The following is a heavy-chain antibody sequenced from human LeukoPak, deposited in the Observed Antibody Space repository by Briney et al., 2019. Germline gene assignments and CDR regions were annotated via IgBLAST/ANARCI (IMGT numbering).Heavy chain of an antibody. Sequence: HTGGSLRLSCAASGFTFSSYWMSWVRQVPGKGLEWVANIKQDGSEKYYVDSVKGRFTISRDNAKNSLYLQMNSLRAEDTAVYYCARDYHDDTASLFDYWGQGTLVTVSS. D-gene: IGHD5-18*01. CDR3: ARDYHDDTASLFDY. V-gene: IGHV3-7*01. J-gene: IGHJ4*02. CDR1: GFTFSSYW. CDR2: IKQDGSEK.